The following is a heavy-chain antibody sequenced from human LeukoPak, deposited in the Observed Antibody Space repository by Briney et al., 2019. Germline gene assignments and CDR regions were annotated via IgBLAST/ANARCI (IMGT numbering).Heavy chain of an antibody. CDR1: GGSFSGYY. Sequence: PSETLSLTCAVYGGSFSGYYWSWIRQPPGKGLEWIGEINHSGSTNYNPSLKSRVTISVDTSKNQFSLKLSSVTAADTAVYYCASIFDCSSTGCHQRNWFDPWGQGTLVTVSS. J-gene: IGHJ5*02. D-gene: IGHD2-2*01. V-gene: IGHV4-34*01. CDR2: INHSGST. CDR3: ASIFDCSSTGCHQRNWFDP.